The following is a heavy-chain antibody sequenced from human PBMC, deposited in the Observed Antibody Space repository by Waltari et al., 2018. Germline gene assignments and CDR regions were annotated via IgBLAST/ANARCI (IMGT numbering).Heavy chain of an antibody. Sequence: EVQLEESGGGLVQPGGSLRLSCAASGFIFRNYWMSGVRQAPGKGLEWVAKIKQDGSEKYDVDAVNGRFTISRDNANNSLYLQMNSLRAEDTAVYYCARSKLPFYYFYMDVWGKGTTVTVSS. CDR1: GFIFRNYW. J-gene: IGHJ6*03. D-gene: IGHD6-6*01. V-gene: IGHV3-7*01. CDR2: IKQDGSEK. CDR3: ARSKLPFYYFYMDV.